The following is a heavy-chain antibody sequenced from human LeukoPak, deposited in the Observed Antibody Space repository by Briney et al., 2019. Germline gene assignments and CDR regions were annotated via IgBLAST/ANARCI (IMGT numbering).Heavy chain of an antibody. D-gene: IGHD5-18*01. J-gene: IGHJ4*02. V-gene: IGHV3-48*03. Sequence: PGGSLRLSCAASGFNFSSYEMNWVRQAPGKGLEWVSYISTSGTIIYYADSVKGRFTISRDNAKNSPYLQMNSLRAEDTAVYYCARDSGHVDTAMAHDYWGQGTLVTVSS. CDR3: ARDSGHVDTAMAHDY. CDR1: GFNFSSYE. CDR2: ISTSGTII.